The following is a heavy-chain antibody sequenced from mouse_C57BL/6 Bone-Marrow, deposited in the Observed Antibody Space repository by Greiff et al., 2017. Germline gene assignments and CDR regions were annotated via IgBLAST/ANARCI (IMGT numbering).Heavy chain of an antibody. J-gene: IGHJ3*01. CDR2: IWSGGST. Sequence: VQLQQSGPGLVQPSQSLSITCTVSGFSLTSYGVHWVRQSPGKGLEWLGVIWSGGSTDYNAAFISRLSISKDNSKSQVFFKMNSLQADDTAIYYCASYDYVAWFAYWGQGTLGTVSA. CDR3: ASYDYVAWFAY. CDR1: GFSLTSYG. V-gene: IGHV2-2*01. D-gene: IGHD2-4*01.